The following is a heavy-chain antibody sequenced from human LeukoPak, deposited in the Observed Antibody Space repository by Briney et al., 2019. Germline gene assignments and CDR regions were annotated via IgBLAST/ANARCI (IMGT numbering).Heavy chain of an antibody. CDR3: ARDKVAARRFDY. V-gene: IGHV1-2*02. CDR1: GYTFTGYY. CDR2: INPNSGGT. D-gene: IGHD6-6*01. Sequence: ASVKVSCKASGYTFTGYYMHWVRQAPGQGLQWMGWINPNSGGTNYAQKFQGRVTMTRDTSISTAYMELSRLRSDDTAVYYCARDKVAARRFDYWGQGTLVTVSS. J-gene: IGHJ4*02.